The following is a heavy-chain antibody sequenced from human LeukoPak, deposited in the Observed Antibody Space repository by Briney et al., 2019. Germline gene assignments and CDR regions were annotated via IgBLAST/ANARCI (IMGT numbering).Heavy chain of an antibody. V-gene: IGHV3-74*01. Sequence: GGSLRLSCTVSGFTFSTHWMRWVRQAPGKGLVRVSHIKGDGTSTNYADSVKGRFTISRDNAKNSLYLQMNSLRDEDTAVYYCAREMYSGSYFGPYFDLWGRGTLVTVSS. J-gene: IGHJ2*01. D-gene: IGHD1-26*01. CDR3: AREMYSGSYFGPYFDL. CDR2: IKGDGTST. CDR1: GFTFSTHW.